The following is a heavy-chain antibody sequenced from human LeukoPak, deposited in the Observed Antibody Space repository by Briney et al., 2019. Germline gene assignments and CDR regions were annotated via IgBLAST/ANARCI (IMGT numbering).Heavy chain of an antibody. V-gene: IGHV3-74*01. D-gene: IGHD3-9*01. CDR3: ARPYYDILTGYYCYIDY. CDR1: GFTFSSYW. CDR2: INSDGSST. Sequence: PGGSLRLSCAASGFTFSSYWMHWVRQAPGKGLVWVSRINSDGSSTSYADSVKGRFTISRDNAKNTLYLQMNSLRAEDTAVYYCARPYYDILTGYYCYIDYWGQGTLVTVSS. J-gene: IGHJ4*02.